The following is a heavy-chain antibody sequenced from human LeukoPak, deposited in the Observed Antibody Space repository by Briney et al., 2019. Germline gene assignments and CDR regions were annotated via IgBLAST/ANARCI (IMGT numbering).Heavy chain of an antibody. J-gene: IGHJ4*02. CDR1: GGSFSGYY. CDR2: INHSGST. CDR3: ARAAGPATMVRGPGDY. V-gene: IGHV4-34*01. D-gene: IGHD3-10*01. Sequence: PSETLSLTCAVYGGSFSGYYWSWIRQPPGKGLEWIGEINHSGSTNYSPSLKSRVTISVDTSKNQFSLKLSSVTAADTAVYYCARAAGPATMVRGPGDYWGQGTLVTVSS.